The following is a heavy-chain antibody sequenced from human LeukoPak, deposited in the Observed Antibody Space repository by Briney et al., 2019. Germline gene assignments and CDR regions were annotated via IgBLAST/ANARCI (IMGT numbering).Heavy chain of an antibody. J-gene: IGHJ5*02. D-gene: IGHD2-21*01. Sequence: GGSLRLSCAASGFTFSSYWMSWVRQAPGKGLEWVANIKQDGSEKYYVDSVKGRFTISRDNAKNLLYLQMNSLRAEDTAVYYCARDLRLFSVGLKNWFDPWGQGTLVTVSS. CDR2: IKQDGSEK. V-gene: IGHV3-7*01. CDR3: ARDLRLFSVGLKNWFDP. CDR1: GFTFSSYW.